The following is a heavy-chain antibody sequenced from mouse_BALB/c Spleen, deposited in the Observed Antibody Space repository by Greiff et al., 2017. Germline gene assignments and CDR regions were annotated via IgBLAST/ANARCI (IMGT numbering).Heavy chain of an antibody. CDR2: IDPANGNT. V-gene: IGHV14-3*02. Sequence: EVQLQQSGAELVKPGASVKLSCTASGFNIKDTYMHWVKQRPEQGLEWIGRIDPANGNTKYDPKFQGKATITADTSSNTAYLQLSSLTSEDTAVYDWARGVPWFAYWGQGTLVTVSA. CDR1: GFNIKDTY. J-gene: IGHJ3*01. CDR3: ARGVPWFAY.